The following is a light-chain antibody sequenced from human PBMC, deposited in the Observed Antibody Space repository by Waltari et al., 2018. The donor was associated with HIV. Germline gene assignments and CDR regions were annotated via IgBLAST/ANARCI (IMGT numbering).Light chain of an antibody. CDR1: QSISTN. J-gene: IGKJ1*01. V-gene: IGKV3-15*01. CDR3: QQYNNWPRT. CDR2: GAY. Sequence: EIVMTQSPVTLSVSPGERATLSCRASQSISTNLAWYQQKPGQAPRLLIYGAYTRATGIPGRCRGGGSVTEFTLTISSLQSEDFAVDYCQQYNNWPRTFGQGTKVEIK.